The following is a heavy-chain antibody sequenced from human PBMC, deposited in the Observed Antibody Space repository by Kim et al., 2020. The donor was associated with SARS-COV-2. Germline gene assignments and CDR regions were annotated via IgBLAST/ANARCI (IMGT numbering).Heavy chain of an antibody. D-gene: IGHD5-12*01. CDR2: ISSSSSYI. CDR1: GFTFSSYS. J-gene: IGHJ3*02. CDR3: ARAGYSGYDFDAFDI. Sequence: GGSLRLSCAASGFTFSSYSMNWVRQAPGKGLEWVSSISSSSSYIYYADSVKGRFTISRDNAKNSLYLQMNSLRAEDTAVYYCARAGYSGYDFDAFDIWGQGTMVTVSS. V-gene: IGHV3-21*01.